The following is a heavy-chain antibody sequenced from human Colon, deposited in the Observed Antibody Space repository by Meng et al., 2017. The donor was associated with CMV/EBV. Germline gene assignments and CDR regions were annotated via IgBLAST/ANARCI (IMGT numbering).Heavy chain of an antibody. CDR3: AKVWGGRYCSSTSCRYGVDY. CDR1: GGSVSNYF. D-gene: IGHD2-2*01. V-gene: IGHV3-23*01. CDR2: ISGNAAVT. J-gene: IGHJ4*01. Sequence: ETLSLTCSVSGGSVSNYFWSWIRQSPGAGLEWVSAISGNAAVTYDAASVGARFTISRDNSKNTLYLQMNSLRAEDTAVYYCAKVWGGRYCSSTSCRYGVDYWGQGTLVTVSS.